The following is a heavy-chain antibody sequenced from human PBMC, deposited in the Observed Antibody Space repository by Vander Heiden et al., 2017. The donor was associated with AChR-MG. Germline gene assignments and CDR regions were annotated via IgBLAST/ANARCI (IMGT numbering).Heavy chain of an antibody. CDR2: ISSSSSYI. V-gene: IGHV3-21*01. CDR3: ARAVYGDYPIFDY. D-gene: IGHD4-17*01. CDR1: GFTFSSYS. J-gene: IGHJ4*02. Sequence: EVQLVESGGGLVKPGGSLRPSCAASGFTFSSYSMNWVRQAPGKGLEWVSSISSSSSYIYYADSVKGRFTISRDNAKNSLYLQMNSLRAEDTAVYYCARAVYGDYPIFDYWGQGTLVTVSS.